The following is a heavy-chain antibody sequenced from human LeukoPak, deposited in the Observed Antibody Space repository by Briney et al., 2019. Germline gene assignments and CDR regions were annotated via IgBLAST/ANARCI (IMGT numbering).Heavy chain of an antibody. CDR1: GFTFSSYA. Sequence: SGGSLRLSCAASGFTFSSYAMRWVRQAPGKGLEWVSAISGSGGSTYYADSVKGRFTISRDNSKNTLYLQMNSLRAEDTAVYYCAKLSGHSYGYPLDYWGQGTLVTVSS. V-gene: IGHV3-23*01. CDR3: AKLSGHSYGYPLDY. CDR2: ISGSGGST. D-gene: IGHD5-18*01. J-gene: IGHJ4*02.